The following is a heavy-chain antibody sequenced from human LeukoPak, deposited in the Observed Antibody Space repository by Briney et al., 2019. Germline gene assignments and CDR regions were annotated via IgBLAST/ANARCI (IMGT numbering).Heavy chain of an antibody. J-gene: IGHJ4*02. V-gene: IGHV3-23*01. CDR1: GFTFSSYA. CDR2: ISGSGGST. D-gene: IGHD3-16*02. CDR3: AKVGNYDYVWGSYRYTAAEYFDY. Sequence: PGGSLRLSCAASGFTFSSYAMSWVRQAPGRGLEWVSAISGSGGSTYYADSVKGRFTISRDNSKNTLYLQMNSLRAEDTAVYYCAKVGNYDYVWGSYRYTAAEYFDYWGQGTLVTVSS.